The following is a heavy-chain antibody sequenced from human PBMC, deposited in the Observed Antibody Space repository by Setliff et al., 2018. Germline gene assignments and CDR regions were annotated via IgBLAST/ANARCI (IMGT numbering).Heavy chain of an antibody. V-gene: IGHV4-4*07. Sequence: PSETLSLTCTVSGGSMTSYYWSWIRQPAGKGLEWIGRICSSENTIGRICRGSNTHYNPSLQSRVTMSLDTSTNQFSLRLSSVTAAGTAVYYCARQGRKSDSRGYYYWTDFDYWGQGALVTVSS. CDR1: GGSMTSYY. CDR3: ARQGRKSDSRGYYYWTDFDY. CDR2: ICRGSNT. J-gene: IGHJ4*02. D-gene: IGHD3-22*01.